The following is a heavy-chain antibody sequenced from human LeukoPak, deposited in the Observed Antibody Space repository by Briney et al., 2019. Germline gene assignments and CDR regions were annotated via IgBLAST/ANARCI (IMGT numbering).Heavy chain of an antibody. V-gene: IGHV3-30*03. CDR1: GFTFSNFG. CDR2: ISYDGSNK. J-gene: IGHJ4*02. Sequence: GGSLRLSCAASGFTFSNFGMHWVRQAPGKGLEWVAVISYDGSNKYYADSVKGRFTISRDNSKNTLYLQMNSLRAEDTAVYYCATGGQIREADYWGQGTLVTVSS. D-gene: IGHD3-10*01. CDR3: ATGGQIREADY.